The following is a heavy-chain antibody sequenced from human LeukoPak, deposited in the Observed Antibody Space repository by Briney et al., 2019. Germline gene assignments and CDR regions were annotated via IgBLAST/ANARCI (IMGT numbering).Heavy chain of an antibody. D-gene: IGHD6-13*01. CDR3: ARDGRIAAAPDFDY. V-gene: IGHV1-18*01. CDR2: ISAYNGNT. J-gene: IGHJ4*02. CDR1: GYTFTRYG. Sequence: ASVKVSCKASGYTFTRYGISWVRQAPGQGLEWMGWISAYNGNTNYAQKLQGRVTMTTGTSTSTAYMELRSLRSDDTAVYYCARDGRIAAAPDFDYWGQGTLVTVSS.